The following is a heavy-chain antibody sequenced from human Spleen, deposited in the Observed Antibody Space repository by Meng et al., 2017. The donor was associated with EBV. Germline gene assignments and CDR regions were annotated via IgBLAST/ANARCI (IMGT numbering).Heavy chain of an antibody. J-gene: IGHJ4*02. Sequence: LRASGPGLVKPLETLSLTCTVSAGSVIRDNYYWSWIRQPPGKGLEYIGYVYGAGSPNYNPSLKSRVTISMDTSKIQVSLKLTSVTAADTAVYYCARDSGVRGEWGQGTLVTVSS. V-gene: IGHV4-61*01. CDR1: AGSVIRDNYY. CDR2: VYGAGSP. CDR3: ARDSGVRGE. D-gene: IGHD2-15*01.